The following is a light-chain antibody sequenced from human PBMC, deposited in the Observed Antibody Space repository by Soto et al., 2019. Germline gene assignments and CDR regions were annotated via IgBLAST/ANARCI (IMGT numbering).Light chain of an antibody. CDR2: DAS. CDR3: QQRSNWPLT. V-gene: IGKV3D-20*02. J-gene: IGKJ3*01. CDR1: QSVSSSY. Sequence: EIVLTQSPGTLSLSPGERATLSCRASQSVSSSYLAWYQQKPGQAPRLLIYDASNRATDIPARFTGSGSGTDFTLSISSLEPEDFAVYFCQQRSNWPLTFGPGTNVEI.